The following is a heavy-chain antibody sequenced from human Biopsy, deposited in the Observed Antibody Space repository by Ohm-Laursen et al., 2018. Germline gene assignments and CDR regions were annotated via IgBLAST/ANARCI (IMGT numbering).Heavy chain of an antibody. CDR3: ARDRGYYSDRTVPGYFDL. V-gene: IGHV4-59*01. J-gene: IGHJ2*01. D-gene: IGHD3-22*01. CDR2: VYYTGST. CDR1: GDSISSYY. Sequence: GTLSLTCTVSGDSISSYYWSWIRQPPGKGLEWIGYVYYTGSTDYNPSLQSRVTISVDTSKDHFSLRLRSVTPADTAIYYCARDRGYYSDRTVPGYFDLWGRGTLVTVSS.